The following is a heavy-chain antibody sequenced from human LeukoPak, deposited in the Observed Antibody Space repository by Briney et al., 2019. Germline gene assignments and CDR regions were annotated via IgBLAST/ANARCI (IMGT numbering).Heavy chain of an antibody. D-gene: IGHD3-16*01. CDR2: IFYSGST. CDR1: GGSISTSNYY. V-gene: IGHV4-39*07. Sequence: SETLSLTCTVSGGSISTSNYYWGWIRQPPGKGLEWIGNIFYSGSTYYSPSLKSRVTISLDTSKNQFSLKLSSVTAADTAVYYCARSVGGAFDIWGQGTMVTVSS. CDR3: ARSVGGAFDI. J-gene: IGHJ3*02.